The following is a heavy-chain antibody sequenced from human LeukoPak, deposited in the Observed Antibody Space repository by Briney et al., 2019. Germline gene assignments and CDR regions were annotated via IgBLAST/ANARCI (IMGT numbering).Heavy chain of an antibody. Sequence: PGGSLRLSCTASGFTVSNTYMSWVRQAPGKGLEWVSAIYSAGSTYYVDSVKGRFTISRDNSKNTLYLQMDSLRVEGTAVYYCARLHRRQFTSFDYWGQGTLITVSS. CDR3: ARLHRRQFTSFDY. CDR1: GFTVSNTY. CDR2: IYSAGST. V-gene: IGHV3-53*01. D-gene: IGHD4-11*01. J-gene: IGHJ4*02.